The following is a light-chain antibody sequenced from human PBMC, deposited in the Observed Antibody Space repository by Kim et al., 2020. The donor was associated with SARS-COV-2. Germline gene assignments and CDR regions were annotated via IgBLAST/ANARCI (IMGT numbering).Light chain of an antibody. J-gene: IGLJ1*01. CDR1: KLGYKI. Sequence: LAPGQAGTLTLSGDKLGYKIACWDQDKAGQSPVLVIYKDTQRTSGIPERFSGSNSGNTATLTISGTQAMDEADYYCQGWDSSTKVFGTGTKVTV. CDR3: QGWDSSTKV. V-gene: IGLV3-1*01. CDR2: KDT.